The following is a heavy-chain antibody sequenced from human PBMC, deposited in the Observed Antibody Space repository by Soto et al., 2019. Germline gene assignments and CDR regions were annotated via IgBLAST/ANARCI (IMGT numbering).Heavy chain of an antibody. CDR1: GFTFSTYN. Sequence: EVQLVESGGGLVKPGGSLRLSCAASGFTFSTYNMNWVRQAPGKGLEWVSSITSSSNIYYADSVEGRLTISRDNAKNSVYLQMNSLRAEDTAVYYCSRDSGSTWDYNWFDPWGQGTLVTVSS. CDR3: SRDSGSTWDYNWFDP. D-gene: IGHD6-13*01. V-gene: IGHV3-21*02. CDR2: ITSSSNI. J-gene: IGHJ5*02.